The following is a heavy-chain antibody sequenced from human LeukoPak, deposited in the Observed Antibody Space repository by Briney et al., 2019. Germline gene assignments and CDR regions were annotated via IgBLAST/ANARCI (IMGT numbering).Heavy chain of an antibody. CDR3: ARDGSYGGTAWWFDP. CDR2: ISYDGSNK. CDR1: GFTFSSYA. Sequence: GGSLRLSCAASGFTFSSYAMHWARQAPGKGLEWVAVISYDGSNKYYADSVKGRFTISRDNSKNTLYLQMNGLRAEDTAVYYCARDGSYGGTAWWFDPWGQGTLVTVSS. J-gene: IGHJ5*02. V-gene: IGHV3-30-3*01. D-gene: IGHD4-23*01.